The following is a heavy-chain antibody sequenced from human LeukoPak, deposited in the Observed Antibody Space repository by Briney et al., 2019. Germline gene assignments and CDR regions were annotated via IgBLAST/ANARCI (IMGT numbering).Heavy chain of an antibody. V-gene: IGHV4-30-2*01. D-gene: IGHD3-10*01. CDR1: GGSIGSGSYF. CDR2: IYHSGRT. Sequence: SETLSLTCTVSGGSIGSGSYFWTWIRQPPGKGRAWIGYIYHSGRTYYNPSLNSRATISMDRSKNQFSLKLNSVTAAHTAVYYCARVRFYDGSPGFDNWGQGTLVPVSS. CDR3: ARVRFYDGSPGFDN. J-gene: IGHJ4*02.